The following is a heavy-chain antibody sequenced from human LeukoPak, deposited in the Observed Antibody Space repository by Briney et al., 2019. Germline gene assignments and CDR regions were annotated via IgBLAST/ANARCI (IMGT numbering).Heavy chain of an antibody. J-gene: IGHJ4*02. CDR3: ARERATSTSTWSFDY. D-gene: IGHD2-2*01. CDR1: GFSFSSYG. CDR2: ISYDGNKE. Sequence: GGSLRLSCAASGFSFSSYGMHWVRQAPGKGLEWVAVISYDGNKEYYADSVKGRFTISRDNSKNMLYLQMDSLRAEDTAVYHCARERATSTSTWSFDYWGQGTLVTVSS. V-gene: IGHV3-30*03.